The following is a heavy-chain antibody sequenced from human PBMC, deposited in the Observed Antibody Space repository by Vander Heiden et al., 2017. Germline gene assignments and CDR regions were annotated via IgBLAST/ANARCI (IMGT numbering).Heavy chain of an antibody. J-gene: IGHJ4*02. V-gene: IGHV3-48*01. CDR3: ATPGFWSGYYSHY. D-gene: IGHD3-3*01. Sequence: EVQLVESGGGLVQPGGSLRPSCAASGFTFSRYSMNGVRQAPGKGLEWVSYISGSSSTIYYADSVKGRFTISRDNAKNSLYLQMNRLRAEDTAVYYCATPGFWSGYYSHYWGQGTLVTVSS. CDR1: GFTFSRYS. CDR2: ISGSSSTI.